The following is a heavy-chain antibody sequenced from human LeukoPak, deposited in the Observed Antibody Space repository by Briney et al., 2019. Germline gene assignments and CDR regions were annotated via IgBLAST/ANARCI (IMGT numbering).Heavy chain of an antibody. CDR3: ARHSYSSSWYDWFDP. D-gene: IGHD6-13*01. J-gene: IGHJ5*02. CDR1: GGSLSGYY. Sequence: SETLSLTCAVYGGSLSGYYWSWIRQPPGKGLEWIGEINHSGSTNYNPSLKSRVTISVDTSKNQFSLKLSSVTAADTAVYYCARHSYSSSWYDWFDPWGQGTLVTVSS. CDR2: INHSGST. V-gene: IGHV4-34*01.